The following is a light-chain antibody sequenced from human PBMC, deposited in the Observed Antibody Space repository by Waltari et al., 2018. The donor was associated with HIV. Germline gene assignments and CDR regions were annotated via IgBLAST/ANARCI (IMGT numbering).Light chain of an antibody. V-gene: IGKV4-1*01. CDR3: QKYFTIPVT. Sequence: DIVMTQSPESLAVSLGERVTINCKSSQSVLYSSNNKNYLTWYQKKSGQPPKLLIYWAYTRKSGVPDRFSGRGSEKDYTLTISNLQAEDVAVYYGQKYFTIPVTFGEGTRLEIK. J-gene: IGKJ5*01. CDR2: WAY. CDR1: QSVLYSSNNKNY.